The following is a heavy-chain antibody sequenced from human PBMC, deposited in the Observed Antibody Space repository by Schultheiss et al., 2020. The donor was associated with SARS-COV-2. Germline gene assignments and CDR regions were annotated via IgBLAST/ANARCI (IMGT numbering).Heavy chain of an antibody. CDR1: GFTFSDYY. D-gene: IGHD3-10*01. CDR2: ISSSGSTI. CDR3: ARIGIEWFGDREDY. V-gene: IGHV3-11*01. J-gene: IGHJ4*02. Sequence: GGSLRLSCAASGFTFSDYYMSWIRQAPGKGLEWVSYISSSGSTIYYADSVKGRFTISRDNSKNTLFLQMNSLRAEDTAVYYCARIGIEWFGDREDYWGQGTLVTVSS.